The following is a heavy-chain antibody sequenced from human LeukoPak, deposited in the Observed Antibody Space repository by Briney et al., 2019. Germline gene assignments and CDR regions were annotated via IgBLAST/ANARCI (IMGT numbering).Heavy chain of an antibody. J-gene: IGHJ4*02. CDR3: AKHETPKYSGIHLDWDY. D-gene: IGHD1-26*01. CDR2: IRYDGSNK. Sequence: PGGSLRLSCAASGFTFSSYGMHWVRQAPGKGLGWVAFIRYDGSNKYYADSVKGRFTISRDNSKSTLYLQMNSLRAEDTAVYYSAKHETPKYSGIHLDWDYWGQGPLVTVSS. CDR1: GFTFSSYG. V-gene: IGHV3-30*02.